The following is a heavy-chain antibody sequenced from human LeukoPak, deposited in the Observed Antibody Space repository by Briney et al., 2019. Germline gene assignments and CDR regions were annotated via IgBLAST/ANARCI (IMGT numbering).Heavy chain of an antibody. CDR2: IYTSGST. J-gene: IGHJ5*02. CDR1: GGSISSGSYY. CDR3: ARRGGYSYGLNP. D-gene: IGHD5-18*01. Sequence: SETLSLTCTVSGGSISSGSYYWSWIRQPAGNGLEWIGRIYTSGSTNYNPSLKSRVTISVDTSKNQFSLKLSSVTAADTAVYYCARRGGYSYGLNPWGQGTLVTVSS. V-gene: IGHV4-61*02.